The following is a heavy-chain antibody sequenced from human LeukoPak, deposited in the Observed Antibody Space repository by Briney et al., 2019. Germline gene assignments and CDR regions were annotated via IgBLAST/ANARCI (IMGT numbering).Heavy chain of an antibody. D-gene: IGHD6-19*01. J-gene: IGHJ4*02. CDR1: GFTFRSYE. V-gene: IGHV3-48*03. CDR3: ARDRGPYSSGWFFDY. CDR2: ISTNRSTT. Sequence: GGSLRLSCAASGFTFRSYEMSWVRQAPGKGLEWVSYISTNRSTTYFADSVKGRFTISRDNAKKSLFLQMNSLRAEDTAVYYCARDRGPYSSGWFFDYWGQGTLVTVSS.